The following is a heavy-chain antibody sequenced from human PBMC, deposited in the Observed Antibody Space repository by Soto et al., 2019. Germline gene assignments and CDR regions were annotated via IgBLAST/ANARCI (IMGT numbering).Heavy chain of an antibody. CDR1: GFSLSTFGMG. V-gene: IGHV2-5*01. D-gene: IGHD2-15*01. J-gene: IGHJ3*02. CDR3: AQSGAAWGDDAFDI. Sequence: PTLVNPTQTLTLTCTFSGFSLSTFGMGVGWIRQPPGKALEWLALIYWNDDKRYSPSLNSRLTIAKDTSKNQVVLTMTNMDPVDTATYYCAQSGAAWGDDAFDIWGQGIMVTAS. CDR2: IYWNDDK.